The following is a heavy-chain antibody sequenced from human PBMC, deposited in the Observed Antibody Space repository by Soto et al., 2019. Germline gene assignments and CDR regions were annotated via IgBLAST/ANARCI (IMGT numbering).Heavy chain of an antibody. D-gene: IGHD3-22*01. V-gene: IGHV3-30-3*01. CDR2: ISYDGSNK. J-gene: IGHJ4*02. Sequence: PGGSLRLSCAASGFTFSSYAMHWVRQAPGKGLEWVAVISYDGSNKYYADSVKGRFTISRDNSKNTLYLQMNSLRAEDTAVYYCARDINYYDSSGYYWPFDYWGQGTLVTAPQ. CDR1: GFTFSSYA. CDR3: ARDINYYDSSGYYWPFDY.